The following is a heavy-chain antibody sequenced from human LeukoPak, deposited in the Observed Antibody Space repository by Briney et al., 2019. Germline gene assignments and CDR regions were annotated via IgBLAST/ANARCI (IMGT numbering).Heavy chain of an antibody. D-gene: IGHD1-26*01. CDR3: ARDPSGSYSHYYYGMDV. V-gene: IGHV4-59*01. CDR1: GGSISSYY. J-gene: IGHJ6*02. Sequence: SETLSLTCTVSGGSISSYYWSWIRQPPGKGLEWIGYIYYSGSTNYNPSLKSRVTISVDTSKNQFSLKLSSVTAADTAVYYCARDPSGSYSHYYYGMDVWGQGTTVTVSS. CDR2: IYYSGST.